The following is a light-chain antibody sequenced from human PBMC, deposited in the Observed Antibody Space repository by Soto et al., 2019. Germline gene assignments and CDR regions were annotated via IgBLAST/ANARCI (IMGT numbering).Light chain of an antibody. V-gene: IGKV1-33*01. Sequence: ITMTQSVCSRFASLGDRVTVTCQASQDIRYYLNWYQQKTGQAPKLLIYNASQLETGVPSRFSGSGSGTDFTFIINSLQPEDIGTYYCQHYNSFPITFGQGTRLEI. CDR1: QDIRYY. CDR2: NAS. J-gene: IGKJ5*01. CDR3: QHYNSFPIT.